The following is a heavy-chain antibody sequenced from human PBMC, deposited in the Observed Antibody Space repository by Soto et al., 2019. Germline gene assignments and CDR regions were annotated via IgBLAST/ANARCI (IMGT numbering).Heavy chain of an antibody. V-gene: IGHV4-31*02. Sequence: QVQLEQSGPGLVKPSQTLSLTCKISGGSISSLNDYWRWIRQSPGGGLAGIGYKVDSGTANCNPSLTRRGRLSGDTTQSQFYLAIPSVTGADTAVYYCAREVSWTGAFDHWGQGILVTVSS. J-gene: IGHJ5*02. CDR3: AREVSWTGAFDH. D-gene: IGHD2-8*02. CDR2: KVDSGTA. CDR1: GGSISSLNDY.